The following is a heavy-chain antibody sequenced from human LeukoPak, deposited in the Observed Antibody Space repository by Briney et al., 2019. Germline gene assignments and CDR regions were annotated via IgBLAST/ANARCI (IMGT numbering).Heavy chain of an antibody. J-gene: IGHJ4*02. CDR1: GGPMSPYH. CDR3: ARAVSGRFDY. D-gene: IGHD6-19*01. Sequence: SETLSLTCTVSGGPMSPYHWGWIRQPPGKGLEWTGYIYYSGSTNYNPSLNSRVTISVDTSKNQFSLRLSSVTAADTAIYYCARAVSGRFDYWGQGTLVTVSS. V-gene: IGHV4-59*08. CDR2: IYYSGST.